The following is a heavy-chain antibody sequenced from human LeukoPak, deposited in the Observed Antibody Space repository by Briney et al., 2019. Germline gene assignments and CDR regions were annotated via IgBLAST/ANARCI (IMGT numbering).Heavy chain of an antibody. J-gene: IGHJ4*02. D-gene: IGHD6-13*01. CDR2: IYYSGST. CDR3: ARDRAGSSWYYFDY. Sequence: SETLSLTRTVPGGSLSSYYWSWIRQPPGKGLEWIGYIYYSGSTNYNPSLKSRVTISVDTSKNQFSLKLSSVTAADTAVYYCARDRAGSSWYYFDYWGQGTLVTISS. V-gene: IGHV4-59*01. CDR1: GGSLSSYY.